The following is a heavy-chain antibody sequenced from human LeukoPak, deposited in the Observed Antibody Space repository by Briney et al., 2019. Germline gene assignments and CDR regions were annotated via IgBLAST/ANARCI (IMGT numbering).Heavy chain of an antibody. V-gene: IGHV1-2*02. CDR1: GYTFTGYY. D-gene: IGHD6-6*01. Sequence: GASVTVSCKDSGYTFTGYYMHWVRQAPGQGLECVGWINPNSGGTNYAQKFQDRVTMTRDTSISTAYMELSRVRSHATAVYYCARVRYSSSANWFDPWGQGTLVTVSS. J-gene: IGHJ5*02. CDR3: ARVRYSSSANWFDP. CDR2: INPNSGGT.